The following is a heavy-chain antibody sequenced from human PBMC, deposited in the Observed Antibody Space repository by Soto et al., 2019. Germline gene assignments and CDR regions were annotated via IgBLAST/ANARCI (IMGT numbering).Heavy chain of an antibody. CDR2: IYYSGST. CDR3: APAYYVDSCGYYDHCYFQY. D-gene: IGHD3-22*01. Sequence: PSETLSLTCTVSGGSISSSSYYRGWIRQPPGKGLEWIGSIYYSGSTYYNPSLKSRVTISVDTSKNQFSLKLSSVTAADTAVYYCAPAYYVDSCGYYDHCYFQYWGQGTLVTVSS. CDR1: GGSISSSSYY. J-gene: IGHJ1*01. V-gene: IGHV4-39*01.